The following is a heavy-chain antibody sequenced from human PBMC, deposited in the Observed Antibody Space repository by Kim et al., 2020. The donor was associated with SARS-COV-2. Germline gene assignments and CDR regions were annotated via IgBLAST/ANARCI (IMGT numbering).Heavy chain of an antibody. CDR3: ARGVRTPTKGWFDP. D-gene: IGHD3-10*01. V-gene: IGHV1-3*01. CDR1: GYTFTSYA. CDR2: INGANGNT. J-gene: IGHJ5*02. Sequence: ASVKVSCKASGYTFTSYAMHWVRQAPGQRLEWMGWINGANGNTKYSQKFQDRVTITRDTSASTAYMELSSLRFEDTAVYYCARGVRTPTKGWFDPWGQGTLVTVSS.